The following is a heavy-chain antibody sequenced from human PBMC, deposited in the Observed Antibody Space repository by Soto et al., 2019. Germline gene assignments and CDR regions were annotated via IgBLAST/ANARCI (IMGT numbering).Heavy chain of an antibody. Sequence: EVHLLESGGDLVQPGGSLRLTCAAAGFTFSTNTVTWVRRAPGMGLDWVSTITGSGDSTFYADPVKGRFTISRDNSKKTVYLQMNNLRAEDTAVYYCTKEDTGRNHFEYWGQGTLVTVSS. J-gene: IGHJ4*02. V-gene: IGHV3-23*01. CDR1: GFTFSTNT. D-gene: IGHD2-8*02. CDR2: ITGSGDST. CDR3: TKEDTGRNHFEY.